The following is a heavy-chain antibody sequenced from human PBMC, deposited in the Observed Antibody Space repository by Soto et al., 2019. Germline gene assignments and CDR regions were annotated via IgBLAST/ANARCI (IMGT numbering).Heavy chain of an antibody. CDR1: GYSFTSYW. Sequence: GESLEISCKGSGYSFTSYWIGWVRQMPGKGLEWMGIIYPGDSDTRYSPSFQGQVTISADKSISTAYLQWSSLKASDTAMYYCARQKLEATPYYYYGMDVWGQGTTVTVS. D-gene: IGHD3-3*01. CDR3: ARQKLEATPYYYYGMDV. V-gene: IGHV5-51*01. CDR2: IYPGDSDT. J-gene: IGHJ6*02.